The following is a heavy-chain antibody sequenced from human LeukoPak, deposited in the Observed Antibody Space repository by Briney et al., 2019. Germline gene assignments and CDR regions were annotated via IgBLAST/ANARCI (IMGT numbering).Heavy chain of an antibody. Sequence: ASVKVSCKVSGYTLTELSMHWVRQAPGKGLEWMGGFDPEDGETIYAQKFQGRVAMTEDTSTDTAYMELSSLRSEDTAVYYCARGWRGYSSGWYWDYWGQGTLVTVSS. CDR2: FDPEDGET. V-gene: IGHV1-24*01. D-gene: IGHD6-19*01. J-gene: IGHJ4*02. CDR1: GYTLTELS. CDR3: ARGWRGYSSGWYWDY.